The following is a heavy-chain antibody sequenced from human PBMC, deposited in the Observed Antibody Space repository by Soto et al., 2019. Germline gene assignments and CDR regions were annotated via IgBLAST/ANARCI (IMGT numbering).Heavy chain of an antibody. CDR1: GFTFSSYA. D-gene: IGHD6-6*01. J-gene: IGHJ5*02. Sequence: GGSLRLSCAASGFTFSSYAMSWVRQAPGKGLEWVSAISGSGGSTYYADSVKGRFTISRDNSKNTLYLQMNSLRAEDTAVYYCARAGLPRIAARPGDWFDPWGQGTLVTVSS. CDR2: ISGSGGST. CDR3: ARAGLPRIAARPGDWFDP. V-gene: IGHV3-23*01.